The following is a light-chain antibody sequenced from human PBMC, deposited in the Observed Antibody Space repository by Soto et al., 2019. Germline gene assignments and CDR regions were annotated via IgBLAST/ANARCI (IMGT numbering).Light chain of an antibody. J-gene: IGKJ1*01. V-gene: IGKV3-15*01. CDR2: GAS. CDR1: QSVYSN. CDR3: QQYDNGPLT. Sequence: EIVMTQSPATLSVSPGERATLSCRASQSVYSNLAWYQQHPGQSPRLLVYGASTRATDIPPRFSGDGSGTEFTLTISSLQSEDFAVYYCQQYDNGPLTFGQGTKVDIK.